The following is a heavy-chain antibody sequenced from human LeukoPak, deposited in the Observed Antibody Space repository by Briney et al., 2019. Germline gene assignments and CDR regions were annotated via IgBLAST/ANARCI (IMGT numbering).Heavy chain of an antibody. V-gene: IGHV4-59*10. D-gene: IGHD3-10*01. CDR2: IYTSGST. CDR3: ARASDYYGSGKLDY. J-gene: IGHJ4*02. CDR1: GGSLSGYY. Sequence: PSETLSLTCAVYGGSLSGYYWSWIRQPPGKGLEWIGRIYTSGSTNYNPSLKSRVTMSVDTSKNQFSLKLSSVTAADTAVYYCARASDYYGSGKLDYWGQGTLVTVSS.